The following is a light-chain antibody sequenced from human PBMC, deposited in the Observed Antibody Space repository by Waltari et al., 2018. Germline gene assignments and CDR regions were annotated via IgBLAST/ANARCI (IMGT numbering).Light chain of an antibody. CDR3: HQYYTTPYT. Sequence: DIVMTQSPDSLAVSLGERATLTRKSPQTVLSSSTNKNYLAWYQQKPGQPPKLLIYWASTRESWVPDRFSGSGSGTDFTLTVSSLQAEDVAVYYCHQYYTTPYTFGQGTKLEIK. V-gene: IGKV4-1*01. J-gene: IGKJ2*01. CDR2: WAS. CDR1: QTVLSSSTNKNY.